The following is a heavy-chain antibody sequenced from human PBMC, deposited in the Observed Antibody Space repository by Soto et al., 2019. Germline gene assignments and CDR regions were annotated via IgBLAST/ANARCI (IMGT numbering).Heavy chain of an antibody. CDR3: ARDKGAPAFDP. D-gene: IGHD1-26*01. J-gene: IGHJ5*02. Sequence: GGSLRLSCAASGFTFRSYAMSWVRQAPGKGLEWVSAISGSGGSTYYADSVKGRFTISRDNSKNTLFLQMNSLRAEDTAVYYCARDKGAPAFDPWGQGTLVTVSS. CDR1: GFTFRSYA. V-gene: IGHV3-23*01. CDR2: ISGSGGST.